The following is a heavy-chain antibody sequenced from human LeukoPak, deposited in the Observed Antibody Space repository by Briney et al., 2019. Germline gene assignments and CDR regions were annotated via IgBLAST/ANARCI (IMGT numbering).Heavy chain of an antibody. Sequence: SETLSLTCTVSGGPISSNDYYWGWIRQPPGKGLEWIGEIYHSGSTNYNPSLKSRVTISVDKSKNQFSLKLSSVTAADTAVYYCARDRLLWFGELIFSHGMDVWGQGTTVTVSS. CDR3: ARDRLLWFGELIFSHGMDV. D-gene: IGHD3-10*01. V-gene: IGHV4-39*07. J-gene: IGHJ6*02. CDR2: IYHSGST. CDR1: GGPISSNDYY.